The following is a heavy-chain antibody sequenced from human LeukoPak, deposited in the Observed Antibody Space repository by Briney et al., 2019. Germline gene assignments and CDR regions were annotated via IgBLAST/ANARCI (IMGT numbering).Heavy chain of an antibody. Sequence: KASETLSLTCTVSGGSISSYYWSWIRQPAGKGLEWIGRIYTSGSTNYNPSLKSRVTMSVDTSKNQFSLKLSSVTAADTAVYYCARDSLDIVVVPAAIPVETGFDPWGQGTLVTVSS. D-gene: IGHD2-2*02. CDR2: IYTSGST. CDR3: ARDSLDIVVVPAAIPVETGFDP. V-gene: IGHV4-4*07. J-gene: IGHJ5*02. CDR1: GGSISSYY.